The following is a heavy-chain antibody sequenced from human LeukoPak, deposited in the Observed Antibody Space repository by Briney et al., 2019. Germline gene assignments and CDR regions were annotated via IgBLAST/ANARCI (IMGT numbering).Heavy chain of an antibody. J-gene: IGHJ3*02. V-gene: IGHV4-61*02. D-gene: IGHD3-22*01. Sequence: KTSQTLSLTCIVSGGSISSGSYYWSWIRQPAGKGLEWIGRIYTSGSTNYNPSLKSRVTISVDTSKNQFSLKLSSVTAADTSVYYCARVPYDSSGYYYAAAFDIWGQGTMVTVSS. CDR3: ARVPYDSSGYYYAAAFDI. CDR1: GGSISSGSYY. CDR2: IYTSGST.